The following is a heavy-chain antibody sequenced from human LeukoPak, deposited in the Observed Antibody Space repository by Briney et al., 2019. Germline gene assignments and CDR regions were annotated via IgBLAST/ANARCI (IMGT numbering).Heavy chain of an antibody. CDR1: GGSFSGYY. CDR3: ARGWKGSGSYYRGPYYYGMDV. J-gene: IGHJ6*02. D-gene: IGHD3-10*01. CDR2: INHGGST. Sequence: SETLSLTCAVYGGSFSGYYWSWIRQPPGKGLEWIGEINHGGSTNYNPSLKSRVTISVDTSKNQFSLKLSSVTAADTAVYYCARGWKGSGSYYRGPYYYGMDVWGQGTTVTVSS. V-gene: IGHV4-34*01.